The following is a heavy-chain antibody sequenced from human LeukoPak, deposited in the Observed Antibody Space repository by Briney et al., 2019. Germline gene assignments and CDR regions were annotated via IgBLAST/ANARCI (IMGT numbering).Heavy chain of an antibody. Sequence: ASVKVSCKASGYTFTGYYMHWVRQAPGQGLEWMGWINPNSGGTNYAQKFRGRVTMTRDTSISTAYMELSRLRSDDTAVYYCAGPGQWLVPDYYYGMDVWGQGTTVTVSS. V-gene: IGHV1-2*02. CDR2: INPNSGGT. D-gene: IGHD6-19*01. CDR3: AGPGQWLVPDYYYGMDV. J-gene: IGHJ6*02. CDR1: GYTFTGYY.